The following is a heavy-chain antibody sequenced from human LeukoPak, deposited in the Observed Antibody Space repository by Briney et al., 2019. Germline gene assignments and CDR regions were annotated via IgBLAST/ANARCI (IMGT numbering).Heavy chain of an antibody. V-gene: IGHV3-74*01. D-gene: IGHD3-10*01. CDR1: GFTFSNYW. CDR2: INTDGTST. J-gene: IGHJ4*02. Sequence: GGSLRLSCAASGFTFSNYWMHWVRQAPGKGLVWVSRINTDGTSTTYADSVKGRFTISRDNAKHTLYLQMNSLRAEDTAVYYCAREVDGSGSYYVAASFDSWGQGTLVTVSS. CDR3: AREVDGSGSYYVAASFDS.